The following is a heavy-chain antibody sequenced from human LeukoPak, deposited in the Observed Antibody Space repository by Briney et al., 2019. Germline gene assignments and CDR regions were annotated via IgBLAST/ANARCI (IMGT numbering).Heavy chain of an antibody. CDR2: ISSSGSTI. J-gene: IGHJ4*02. V-gene: IGHV3-48*03. D-gene: IGHD6-13*01. CDR3: ARGTIAAAGTNLDY. Sequence: SGGSLRLSCAASGFTFSSYEMNWVRQAPGKGLEWVSYISSSGSTIYYADSVKGRFAISRDNAKNSLYLQMNSLRAEDTAVYYCARGTIAAAGTNLDYWGQGTLVTVSS. CDR1: GFTFSSYE.